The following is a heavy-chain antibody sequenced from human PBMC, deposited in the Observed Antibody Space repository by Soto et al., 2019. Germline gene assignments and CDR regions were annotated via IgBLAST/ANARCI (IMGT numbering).Heavy chain of an antibody. CDR3: AREPSGGSDY. V-gene: IGHV1-8*01. Sequence: QVQLVQSWAEGKKPGASVRLSCKASGYTLTSYDINGVRQATGQGLEWMGWMNPNSGNTGYAQKFQGIVTMTRNTSIRTVYMGLNSLRSVATAVYFCAREPSGGSDYWGQGNLVSVSS. CDR1: GYTLTSYD. D-gene: IGHD1-26*01. CDR2: MNPNSGNT. J-gene: IGHJ4*02.